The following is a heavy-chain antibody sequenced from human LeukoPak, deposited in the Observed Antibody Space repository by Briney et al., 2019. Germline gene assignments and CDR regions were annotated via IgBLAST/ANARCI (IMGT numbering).Heavy chain of an antibody. CDR3: AKDRRLGAVAVSYFDY. D-gene: IGHD6-19*01. CDR1: GFTFSSYG. Sequence: GGSLRLSCAASGFTFSSYGMHWVRQAPGKGLEWVAVISYDGSNKYYADSVKGRFTISRDNSKNTLYLQMNSLRAEDTAVYYCAKDRRLGAVAVSYFDYWGQGTLVTVSS. CDR2: ISYDGSNK. J-gene: IGHJ4*02. V-gene: IGHV3-30*18.